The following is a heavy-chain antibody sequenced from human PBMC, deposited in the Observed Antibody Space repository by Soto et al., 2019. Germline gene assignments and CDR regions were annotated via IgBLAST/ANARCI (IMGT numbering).Heavy chain of an antibody. CDR3: ARRNFKYGDLYYFDY. Sequence: SVNVSCKASGGTFSSYAISWVRQAPGQGLELMGGIIPIFGTANYAQKFQGRVTITADESTSTAYMELSSLRSEDTAVYYCARRNFKYGDLYYFDYWGQGTLVTVSS. CDR1: GGTFSSYA. J-gene: IGHJ4*02. CDR2: IIPIFGTA. D-gene: IGHD4-17*01. V-gene: IGHV1-69*01.